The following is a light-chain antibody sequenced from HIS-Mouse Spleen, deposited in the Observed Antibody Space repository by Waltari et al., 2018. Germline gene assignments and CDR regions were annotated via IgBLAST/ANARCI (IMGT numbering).Light chain of an antibody. CDR3: CSYAGSSTWV. CDR2: EGS. CDR1: SRDVGSYNL. Sequence: QSALTQPASVSGSPGQSITISCTGTSRDVGSYNLVSWYQQHPGKAPKLMIDEGSRRPSGVSNSFSGSKSGNTASLTISGLQAEDEADYYCCSYAGSSTWVFGGGTKLTVL. V-gene: IGLV2-23*01. J-gene: IGLJ3*02.